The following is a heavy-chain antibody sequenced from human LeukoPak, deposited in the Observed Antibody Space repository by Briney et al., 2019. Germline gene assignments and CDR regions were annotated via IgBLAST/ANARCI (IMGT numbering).Heavy chain of an antibody. V-gene: IGHV1-69*04. CDR3: ARDVLPRGFDP. CDR2: IIPIFGIA. J-gene: IGHJ5*02. Sequence: ASVKVSCKASGYTFTGYYMHWVRQAPGQGLEWMGRIIPIFGIANYAQKFQGRVTITADKSTSTAYMELSSLRSEDTAVYYCARDVLPRGFDPWGQGTLVTVSS. D-gene: IGHD3-10*01. CDR1: GYTFTGYY.